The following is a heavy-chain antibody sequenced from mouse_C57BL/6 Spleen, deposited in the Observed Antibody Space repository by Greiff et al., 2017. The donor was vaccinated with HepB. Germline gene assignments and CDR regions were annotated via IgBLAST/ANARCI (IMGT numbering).Heavy chain of an antibody. CDR3: ARARGVATHYFDY. J-gene: IGHJ2*01. CDR2: IYPGDGDT. D-gene: IGHD1-1*01. Sequence: VQLQQSGPELVKPGASVKISCKASGYAFSSSWMNWVKQRPGKGLEWIGRIYPGDGDTNYNGKFKGKATLTADKSSSTAYMQLSSLPSEDYAVYFCARARGVATHYFDYWGQSTTRTVSS. CDR1: GYAFSSSW. V-gene: IGHV1-82*01.